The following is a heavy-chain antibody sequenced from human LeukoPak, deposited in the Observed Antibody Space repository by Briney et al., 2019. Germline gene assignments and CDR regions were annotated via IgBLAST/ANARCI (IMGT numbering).Heavy chain of an antibody. J-gene: IGHJ4*02. Sequence: SVKVSYKASGGTFISYAISWVRQAPGQGLEWMGGIIPIFGTANYAQKFQGRVTITADESTSTAYMELSSLRSEDTAVYYCHVDYGDYEGFDYWGQGTLVTVSS. CDR2: IIPIFGTA. CDR1: GGTFISYA. D-gene: IGHD4-17*01. V-gene: IGHV1-69*13. CDR3: HVDYGDYEGFDY.